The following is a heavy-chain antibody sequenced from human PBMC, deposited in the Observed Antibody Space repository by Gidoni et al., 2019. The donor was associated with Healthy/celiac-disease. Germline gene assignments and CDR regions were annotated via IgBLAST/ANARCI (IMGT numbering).Heavy chain of an antibody. CDR1: GYSFTSYW. J-gene: IGHJ3*02. CDR2: IYPGDSDT. Sequence: EVQLVQSGAEVKKPGESLKISCKGSGYSFTSYWIGWVRQMPGKGLEWMGIIYPGDSDTRYSPSFQGQVTISADKSISTAYLQWSSLKASDTAMYYCARTHHYYGSESPDDAFDIWGQGTMVTVSS. V-gene: IGHV5-51*01. D-gene: IGHD3-10*01. CDR3: ARTHHYYGSESPDDAFDI.